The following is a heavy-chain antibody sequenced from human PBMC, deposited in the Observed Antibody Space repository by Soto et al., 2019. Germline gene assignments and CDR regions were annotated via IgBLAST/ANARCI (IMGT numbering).Heavy chain of an antibody. Sequence: EVQLVESGGGLVQPGGSLKLSCAASGFTFSGSAMHWVRQASGKGLEWVGRIRSKANSYATAYAASVKGRFTISRDDSKNTAYLKMNRLKTGDRAVYYCTRNACGVRRGVLDIGGQGTMATVSS. CDR2: IRSKANSYAT. J-gene: IGHJ3*02. V-gene: IGHV3-73*02. CDR1: GFTFSGSA. CDR3: TRNACGVRRGVLDI. D-gene: IGHD3-10*01.